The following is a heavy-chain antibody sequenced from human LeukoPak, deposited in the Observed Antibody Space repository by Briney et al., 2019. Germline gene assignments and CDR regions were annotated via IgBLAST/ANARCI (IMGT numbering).Heavy chain of an antibody. D-gene: IGHD1-14*01. J-gene: IGHJ4*02. CDR1: GFSFDEYG. CDR3: ARDLANAVNSFVGTDS. CDR2: INWNSGGT. V-gene: IGHV3-20*03. Sequence: PGGSMRLSSAASGFSFDEYGMNWIRQGPGKGLGWVSSINWNSGGTGYADSVRGRCTISRDNVKNPLYLQMNSLRAEDTAVYYCARDLANAVNSFVGTDSWGQGTLVTVSS.